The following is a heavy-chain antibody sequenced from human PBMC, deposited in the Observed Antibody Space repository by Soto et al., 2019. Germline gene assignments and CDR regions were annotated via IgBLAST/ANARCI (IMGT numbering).Heavy chain of an antibody. CDR2: ISSSGSTI. CDR3: ARDVGGSGSYYYYYGMDV. D-gene: IGHD3-3*01. J-gene: IGHJ6*02. V-gene: IGHV3-48*03. Sequence: PGGSLRLSCAASGFTFSSYEMNWVRQAPGKGLEWVSYISSSGSTIYYADSVKGRFTISRDNAKNSLYLQMNSLRAEDTAVYYCARDVGGSGSYYYYYGMDVWGQGTTVTVSS. CDR1: GFTFSSYE.